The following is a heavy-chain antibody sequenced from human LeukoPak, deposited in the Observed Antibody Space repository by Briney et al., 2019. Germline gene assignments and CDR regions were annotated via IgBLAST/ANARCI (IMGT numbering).Heavy chain of an antibody. CDR1: GFTFSSYA. Sequence: PGGSLRLSCAASGFTFSSYAMSWVRQAPGKGLEWVSAISGSGGSTYYADSVKGRFTISRDNSKNTLYLQMNSLRAEDTAVYYCARDRGAENWFDPWGQGTLVTVSS. CDR3: ARDRGAENWFDP. CDR2: ISGSGGST. D-gene: IGHD3-10*01. J-gene: IGHJ5*02. V-gene: IGHV3-23*01.